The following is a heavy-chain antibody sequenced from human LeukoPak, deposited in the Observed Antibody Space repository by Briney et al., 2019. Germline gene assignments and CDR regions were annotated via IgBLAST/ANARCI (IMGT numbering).Heavy chain of an antibody. V-gene: IGHV1-18*01. CDR3: ARDIVVVVAAFPLYYYYGMDV. CDR1: GYTFTSYG. CDR2: ISAYNGNT. Sequence: ASVKVSCKASGYTFTSYGISWVRQAPGQGLEWMGWISAYNGNTNYAQKLQGRVTMTTDTSTSTAYMELRSLRSDDTAVYYCARDIVVVVAAFPLYYYYGMDVWGQGTTVTASS. D-gene: IGHD2-15*01. J-gene: IGHJ6*02.